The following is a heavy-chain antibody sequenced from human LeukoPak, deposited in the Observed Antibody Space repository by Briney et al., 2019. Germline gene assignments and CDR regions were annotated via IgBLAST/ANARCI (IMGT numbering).Heavy chain of an antibody. D-gene: IGHD1-26*01. CDR3: ARGRELLIGYFDF. CDR1: GFTFTTYA. CDR2: ISYDGSNE. J-gene: IGHJ4*02. Sequence: GGSLRLSCAASGFTFTTYAMHWVRQAPGKGLEWVAVISYDGSNEYYADSVKGRFTISRDNSKNTLYLQMNSLRAEDTAVYYCARGRELLIGYFDFWGQGTLVTVSS. V-gene: IGHV3-30*04.